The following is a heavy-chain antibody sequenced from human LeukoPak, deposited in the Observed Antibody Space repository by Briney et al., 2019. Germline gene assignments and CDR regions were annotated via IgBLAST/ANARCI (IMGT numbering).Heavy chain of an antibody. V-gene: IGHV4-61*01. J-gene: IGHJ4*02. CDR2: IYYSGST. Sequence: SETLSLTCTVSGGSVSSGSYCWSWIRQPPGKGLEWIGYIYYSGSTNYNPSLKSRVTISVDTSKNQFSLKLSSVTAADTAVYYCARTLYYYDSSGYSTPSFDYWGQGTLVTVSS. D-gene: IGHD3-22*01. CDR3: ARTLYYYDSSGYSTPSFDY. CDR1: GGSVSSGSYC.